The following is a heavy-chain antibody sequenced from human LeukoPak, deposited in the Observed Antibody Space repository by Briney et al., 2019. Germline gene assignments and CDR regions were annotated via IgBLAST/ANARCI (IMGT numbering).Heavy chain of an antibody. D-gene: IGHD2-2*02. CDR1: GYTFTGYY. V-gene: IGHV1-2*02. Sequence: GASVKVSCKASGYTFTGYYMHWVRQAPGQGLEWMGWINPNSGGTNYAQKFQGRVTMTRDTSISTAYMELSRLRSDDTAVYYCARSYCSSTSCYIPLDYWGQGTLVTVSS. J-gene: IGHJ4*02. CDR3: ARSYCSSTSCYIPLDY. CDR2: INPNSGGT.